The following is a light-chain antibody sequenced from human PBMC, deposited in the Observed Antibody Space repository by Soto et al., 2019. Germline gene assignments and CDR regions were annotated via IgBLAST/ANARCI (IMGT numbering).Light chain of an antibody. CDR2: DVT. CDR1: SSDVGGYNF. Sequence: QSVLTQPASVSGSPGQSITISCTGTSSDVGGYNFVSWYQQHPDKAPKLMIYDVTNRPAGVSNRFSGSKSGNTASLTISGLQAEDEADYYCSSYKSTRTYVFGTGTKVPAL. CDR3: SSYKSTRTYV. V-gene: IGLV2-14*01. J-gene: IGLJ1*01.